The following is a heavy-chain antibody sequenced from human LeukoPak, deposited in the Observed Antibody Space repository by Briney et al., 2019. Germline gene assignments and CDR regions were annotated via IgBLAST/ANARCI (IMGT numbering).Heavy chain of an antibody. J-gene: IGHJ4*02. CDR3: AKDYYDDSYFDY. Sequence: PGGSLRLSCAASGFTFSSYAMSWVRQAPGKGLEWVSAISGSGGSTFYADSVRGRFTISRDNSKNTLYLQMNSLRAEDTAVYYCAKDYYDDSYFDYWGQGTLVTVSS. CDR2: ISGSGGST. CDR1: GFTFSSYA. D-gene: IGHD4-17*01. V-gene: IGHV3-23*01.